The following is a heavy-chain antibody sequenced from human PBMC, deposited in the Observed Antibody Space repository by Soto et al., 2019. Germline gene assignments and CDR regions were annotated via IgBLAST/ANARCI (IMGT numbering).Heavy chain of an antibody. CDR2: VSNKNGVT. CDR3: ARERLNTGWYGFDH. V-gene: IGHV1-18*04. J-gene: IGHJ4*02. CDR1: GYTFSIYD. D-gene: IGHD2-8*02. Sequence: ASVKVSCKTSGYTFSIYDFSWVRQAPGQGLEWMGWVSNKNGVTNYAEKFRDRVTMTTDTSTNTIYMELRSLRSDDTAVYFCARERLNTGWYGFDHWGQGTQVTVSS.